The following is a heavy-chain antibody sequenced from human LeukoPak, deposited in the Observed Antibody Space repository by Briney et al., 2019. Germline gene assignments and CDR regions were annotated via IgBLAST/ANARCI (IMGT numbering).Heavy chain of an antibody. CDR1: GYTLISYG. D-gene: IGHD3-22*01. Sequence: GASVKVSCKASGYTLISYGISWVRQAPGQGLEWMGWISAYNGNTNYAQKLQGRVTMTTDTSTSTAYMELRSLRSDDTAVYYCARDLDHSTYYYDSSGYCPFDYWGQGTLVTVSS. CDR2: ISAYNGNT. CDR3: ARDLDHSTYYYDSSGYCPFDY. V-gene: IGHV1-18*01. J-gene: IGHJ4*02.